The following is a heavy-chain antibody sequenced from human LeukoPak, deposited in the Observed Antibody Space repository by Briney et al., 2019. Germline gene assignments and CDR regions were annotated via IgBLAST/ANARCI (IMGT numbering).Heavy chain of an antibody. Sequence: ASVKVSCKASGYTFTSYGISWVRQAPGQGLEWMGWINPNSGGTNYAQKFQGRVTMTRDTSISTAYMELSRLRSDDTAVYYCARIIPYDSSGYSDFDYWGQGTLVTVSS. CDR3: ARIIPYDSSGYSDFDY. CDR2: INPNSGGT. V-gene: IGHV1-2*02. D-gene: IGHD3-22*01. CDR1: GYTFTSYG. J-gene: IGHJ4*02.